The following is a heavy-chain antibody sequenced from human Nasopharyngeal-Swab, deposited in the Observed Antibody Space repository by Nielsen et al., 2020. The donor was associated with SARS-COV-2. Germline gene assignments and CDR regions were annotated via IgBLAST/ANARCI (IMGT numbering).Heavy chain of an antibody. D-gene: IGHD6-6*01. J-gene: IGHJ4*02. Sequence: ASVKVSCKASGGTFSSYAISWVRQAPGQGLEWMGGFDPEDGETIYAQKFQGRVTMTEDTSTDTAYMELSSLRSEDTAVYYCATIFYSSSIYFDYWGQGTLVTVSS. CDR3: ATIFYSSSIYFDY. V-gene: IGHV1-24*01. CDR1: GGTFSSYA. CDR2: FDPEDGET.